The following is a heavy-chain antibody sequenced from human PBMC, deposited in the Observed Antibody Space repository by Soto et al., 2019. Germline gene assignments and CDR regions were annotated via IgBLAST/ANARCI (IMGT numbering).Heavy chain of an antibody. V-gene: IGHV3-48*02. CDR1: GFTFSSYA. CDR3: ARDKLERRPGYYYYGMDV. Sequence: PGGSLSLSCAASGFTFSSYAMSWVRQAPGKGLEWVSYISSSSSTIYYADSVKGRFTISRDNAKNSLYLQMNSLRDEDTAVYYCARDKLERRPGYYYYGMDVWGQGTTVTVSS. J-gene: IGHJ6*02. D-gene: IGHD1-1*01. CDR2: ISSSSSTI.